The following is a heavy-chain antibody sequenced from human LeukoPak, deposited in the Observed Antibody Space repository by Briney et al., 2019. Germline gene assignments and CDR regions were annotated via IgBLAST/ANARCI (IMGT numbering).Heavy chain of an antibody. CDR2: ISWNSGSI. D-gene: IGHD3-22*01. V-gene: IGHV3-9*01. CDR1: GFTFDDYA. J-gene: IGHJ4*02. CDR3: ARTRRYYYDSSGYFDY. Sequence: GRSLRLSCAASGFTFDDYAMHWVRQAPGKGLEWVSGISWNSGSIGYADSVKGRFTISRDNAKNSLYLQMNSLRAEDTAVYYCARTRRYYYDSSGYFDYWGQGTLVTVSS.